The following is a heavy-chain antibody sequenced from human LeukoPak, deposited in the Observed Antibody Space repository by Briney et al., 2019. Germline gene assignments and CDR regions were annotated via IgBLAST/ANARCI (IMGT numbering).Heavy chain of an antibody. CDR2: FDPEDGER. CDR3: ARDNDFDY. CDR1: GYTLSELS. Sequence: ASVKVSCKVSGYTLSELSMDWVRQVPGKGLEWMGGFDPEDGERIYAPKFQGRVTMTEDTATDTAYLELRSLRSEDTAVYYCARDNDFDYWGQGTLVTVSS. D-gene: IGHD2-8*01. V-gene: IGHV1-24*01. J-gene: IGHJ4*02.